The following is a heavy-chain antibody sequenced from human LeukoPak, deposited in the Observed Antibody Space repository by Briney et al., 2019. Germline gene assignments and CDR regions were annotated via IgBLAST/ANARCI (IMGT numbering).Heavy chain of an antibody. CDR2: INTNTGNP. CDR1: GYTFTSYA. D-gene: IGHD3-22*01. CDR3: ARIGYYYDSSGYHLGY. V-gene: IGHV7-4-1*02. J-gene: IGHJ4*02. Sequence: ASVKVSCKASGYTFTSYAMNWVRQAPGQGLEWMGWINTNTGNPTYAQGFTGRFVFSLDTYVSTAYLQISSLKAEDAAVYYCARIGYYYDSSGYHLGYWGQGTLVTVSS.